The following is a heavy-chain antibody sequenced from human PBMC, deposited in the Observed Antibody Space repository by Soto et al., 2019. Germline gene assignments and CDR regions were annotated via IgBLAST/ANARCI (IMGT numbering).Heavy chain of an antibody. CDR3: ARGFGRFNY. Sequence: EVQLLESGGGLVQPGGSLRPSWGVSEFPSNDFEMNWVGQAPGKGLEWLAYIDGTGTTKKYADSVRGRFTISRDNPNNSLFLQMSSLSAADTAIYYCARGFGRFNYWGQGTLVSVSS. CDR2: IDGTGTTK. V-gene: IGHV3-48*03. D-gene: IGHD3-10*01. CDR1: EFPSNDFE. J-gene: IGHJ4*02.